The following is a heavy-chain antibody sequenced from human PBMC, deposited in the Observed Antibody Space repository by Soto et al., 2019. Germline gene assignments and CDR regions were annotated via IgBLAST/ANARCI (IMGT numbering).Heavy chain of an antibody. V-gene: IGHV3-23*01. J-gene: IGHJ4*02. Sequence: EVQLLESGGGLVQPGGSLRLSCAASGFTFSSYAMSWVRQAPGKGLEWASAISGSGGSTYYADSVKGRFTISRDNSKNTLYLQMNSLRAEDTAVYYCAKGYSSSSGGFDYWGQGTLVTVSS. CDR2: ISGSGGST. CDR1: GFTFSSYA. D-gene: IGHD6-6*01. CDR3: AKGYSSSSGGFDY.